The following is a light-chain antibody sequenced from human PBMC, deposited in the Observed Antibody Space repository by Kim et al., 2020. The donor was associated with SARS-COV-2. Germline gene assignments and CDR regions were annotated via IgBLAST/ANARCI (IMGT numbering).Light chain of an antibody. J-gene: IGLJ2*01. V-gene: IGLV3-19*01. Sequence: ALVQTVRITCQGDSLRIYYASWYQQKPGQAPVLVIYGKNNRPSGIPDRFSGSSSGNTASLTITGAQAEDEADYYCNSRDSSDNHVVFGGGTQLTVL. CDR2: GKN. CDR1: SLRIYY. CDR3: NSRDSSDNHVV.